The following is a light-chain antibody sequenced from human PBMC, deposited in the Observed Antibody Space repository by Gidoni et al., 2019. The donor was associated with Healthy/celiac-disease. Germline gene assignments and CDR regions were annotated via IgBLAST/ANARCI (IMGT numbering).Light chain of an antibody. Sequence: EIVMTQSPATLSVSPGERATLSCRASQSVSSNLAWYQQKPGQAPRRLIYGASTRATGIPARFSGSGSGTEFTLTISSLQSEDFAVYYCQQYNNWPPLFTFGPXTKVDIK. CDR1: QSVSSN. CDR2: GAS. J-gene: IGKJ3*01. V-gene: IGKV3-15*01. CDR3: QQYNNWPPLFT.